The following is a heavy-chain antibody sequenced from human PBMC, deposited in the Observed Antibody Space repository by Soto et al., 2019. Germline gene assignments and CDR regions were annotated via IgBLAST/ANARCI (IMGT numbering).Heavy chain of an antibody. CDR2: INPSGGST. J-gene: IGHJ6*02. V-gene: IGHV1-46*03. D-gene: IGHD3-22*01. Sequence: ASVKVSYKASGYTFTSYYMHWVRQAPGQGLEWMGIINPSGGSTSYAQKFQGRVTMTRDTSTSTVYMELSSLRSEDTAVYYCARDSWGRYYDSSGYYTPAKGGMDVWG. CDR3: ARDSWGRYYDSSGYYTPAKGGMDV. CDR1: GYTFTSYY.